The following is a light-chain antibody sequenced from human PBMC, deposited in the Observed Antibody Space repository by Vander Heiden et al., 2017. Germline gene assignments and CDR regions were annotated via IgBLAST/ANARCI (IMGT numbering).Light chain of an antibody. V-gene: IGKV1-39*01. Sequence: DIHMTQSPTSLSASVGGTVTIPRRATQSISKRFIWCQQKLTLAPSLLIYDASTWRSEVPATFSGGGSGTECTLTISSLLPEDFASDYCHQSYSPPRTFGGGTKVEIQ. J-gene: IGKJ4*01. CDR2: DAS. CDR1: QSISKR. CDR3: HQSYSPPRT.